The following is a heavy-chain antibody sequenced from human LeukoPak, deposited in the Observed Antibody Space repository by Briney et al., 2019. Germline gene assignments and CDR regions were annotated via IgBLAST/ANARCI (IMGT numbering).Heavy chain of an antibody. CDR3: ARLLYSSGCYYFDC. D-gene: IGHD6-19*01. CDR1: GGSISRDY. J-gene: IGHJ4*02. V-gene: IGHV4-59*08. CDR2: MYNTGST. Sequence: SETLSLTCTVSGGSISRDYWSWIRQPPGKGLEWIGYMYNTGSTNYNPSLKSRVTISVDTSKNQFSLKLSSVTAADTAVYYCARLLYSSGCYYFDCWGQGTLVTVSS.